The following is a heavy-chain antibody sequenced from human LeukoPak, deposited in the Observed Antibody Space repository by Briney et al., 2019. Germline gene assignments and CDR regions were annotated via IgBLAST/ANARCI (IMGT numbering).Heavy chain of an antibody. CDR1: GFTFSSYS. V-gene: IGHV3-48*01. D-gene: IGHD3-22*01. J-gene: IGHJ6*03. CDR3: ARAGVTMIVVEPTDYYYYMDV. CDR2: ISSSSSTI. Sequence: HPGGSLRLSCAASGFTFSSYSMNWVRQAPGKGLEWVSYISSSSSTIYYADSVKGRFTISRDNAKNSLYLQMNSLRAEDTAVYYCARAGVTMIVVEPTDYYYYMDVWGKGTTVTVSS.